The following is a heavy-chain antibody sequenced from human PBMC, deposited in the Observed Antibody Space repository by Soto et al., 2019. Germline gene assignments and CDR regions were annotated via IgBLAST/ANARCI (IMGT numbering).Heavy chain of an antibody. J-gene: IGHJ4*02. CDR3: ASESQWIQLWPTLPSTFDY. CDR1: GFTFSSYA. V-gene: IGHV3-23*01. D-gene: IGHD5-18*01. CDR2: ISGSGGST. Sequence: EVQLLESGGGLVQPGGSLRLSCAASGFTFSSYAMSWVRQAPGKGLEWVSAISGSGGSTYYADSVKGRFTISRDNSKNTLYLQMNSLRAEDTAVYYCASESQWIQLWPTLPSTFDYWGQGTLVTVSS.